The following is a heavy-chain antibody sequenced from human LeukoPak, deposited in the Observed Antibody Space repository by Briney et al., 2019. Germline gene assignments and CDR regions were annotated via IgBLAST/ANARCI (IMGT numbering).Heavy chain of an antibody. J-gene: IGHJ6*02. V-gene: IGHV3-33*01. CDR3: ARGDCSSTSCHRGSGYYYYGMDV. CDR2: IWYDGSNK. CDR1: GFTFSSYG. Sequence: GSLRLSCAASGFTFSSYGMHWVRQAPGKGLEWVAVIWYDGSNKYYADSVKGRFTISRDNSKNTLYLQMNSLRAEDTAVYYCARGDCSSTSCHRGSGYYYYGMDVWGQGTTVTVSS. D-gene: IGHD2-2*01.